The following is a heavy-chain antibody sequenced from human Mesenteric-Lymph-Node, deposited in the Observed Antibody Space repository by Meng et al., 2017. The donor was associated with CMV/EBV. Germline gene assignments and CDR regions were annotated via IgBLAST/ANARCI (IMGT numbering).Heavy chain of an antibody. J-gene: IGHJ4*02. CDR3: VRDPYLETDY. CDR1: GYIFSTYG. V-gene: IGHV1-18*01. CDR2: ISAYNNNT. Sequence: ASVKVSSKASGYIFSTYGIAWVRQAPGQGLEWMGWISAYNNNTYFAQKFQGRVTMTTDTSRSTAYMEMKSLRSDDTAMYYCVRDPYLETDYWGQGTLVTVSS. D-gene: IGHD1-1*01.